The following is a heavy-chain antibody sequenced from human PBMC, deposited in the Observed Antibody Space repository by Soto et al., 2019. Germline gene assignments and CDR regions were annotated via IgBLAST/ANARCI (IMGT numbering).Heavy chain of an antibody. CDR1: GFTLSRYA. CDR2: ISSNGVGT. J-gene: IGHJ6*03. CDR3: ASCARQDLYYMAV. Sequence: GGSLRLSCAASGFTLSRYAMDWVRQAPGKGLEYVSGISSNGVGTYYANSVQGRFTISRDNSKNTVYLQMDTLRPEDMAVYYCASCARQDLYYMAVWGQGTSDTVSS. V-gene: IGHV3-64*01.